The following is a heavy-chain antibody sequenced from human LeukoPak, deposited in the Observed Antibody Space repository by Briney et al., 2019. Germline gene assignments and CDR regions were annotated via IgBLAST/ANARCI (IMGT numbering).Heavy chain of an antibody. D-gene: IGHD3-16*01. CDR2: INPNSGGT. CDR1: GYTFTGYY. Sequence: ASVKVSCKASGYTFTGYYMHWVRQAPGQGLEWMGWINPNSGGTNYAQKFQGWVTMTRDTSISTAYMELSRLRSDDTAVYYCARGRSYEYGDYDYWGRGTLVTVSS. CDR3: ARGRSYEYGDYDY. V-gene: IGHV1-2*04. J-gene: IGHJ4*02.